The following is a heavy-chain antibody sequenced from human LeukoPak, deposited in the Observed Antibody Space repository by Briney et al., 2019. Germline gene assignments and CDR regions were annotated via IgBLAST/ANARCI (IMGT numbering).Heavy chain of an antibody. V-gene: IGHV4-59*08. J-gene: IGHJ4*02. D-gene: IGHD6-13*01. CDR3: ARHADVYSSSFGYFDY. CDR2: IYYSGST. CDR1: GATVSSYH. Sequence: SETLSLTCTVSGATVSSYHWSWIRQPPGKGLEWIGYIYYSGSTNYNPSLKSRVTISVDTSKNQFSLKLSSVTAADTAVYYCARHADVYSSSFGYFDYWGQGTLVTVSS.